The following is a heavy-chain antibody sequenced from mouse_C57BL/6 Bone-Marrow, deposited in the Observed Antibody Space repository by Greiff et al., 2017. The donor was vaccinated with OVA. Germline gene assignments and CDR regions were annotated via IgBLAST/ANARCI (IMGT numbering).Heavy chain of an antibody. Sequence: QVTLKESGPGILQPSQTLSLTCSFSGFSLSTFGMGVGWIRQPSGKGLEWLAHIWWDDDKYYNPALKSRLTISKDTSKNQVFLKIANVDTADTATYYCARIAEEFITTVVPFAYWGQGTLVTVSA. CDR1: GFSLSTFGMG. V-gene: IGHV8-8*01. CDR2: IWWDDDK. J-gene: IGHJ3*01. D-gene: IGHD1-1*01. CDR3: ARIAEEFITTVVPFAY.